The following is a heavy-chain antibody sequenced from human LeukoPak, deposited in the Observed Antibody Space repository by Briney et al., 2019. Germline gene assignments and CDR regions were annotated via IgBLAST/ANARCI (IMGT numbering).Heavy chain of an antibody. J-gene: IGHJ4*02. V-gene: IGHV1-69*04. CDR3: ASSSQVGATTAFDY. D-gene: IGHD1-26*01. CDR1: GGTFSSYA. CDR2: IIPIFGIA. Sequence: SVKVSCKAAGGTFSSYAISWVRQAPGQGLEWMGRIIPIFGIANYAQKFQGRVTITADKSTSTAYMELSSLRSEDTAVYYCASSSQVGATTAFDYWGQGTLVTVSS.